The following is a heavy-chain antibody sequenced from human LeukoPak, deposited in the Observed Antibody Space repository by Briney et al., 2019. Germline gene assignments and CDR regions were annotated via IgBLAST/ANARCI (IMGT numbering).Heavy chain of an antibody. CDR1: GGSISSYY. V-gene: IGHV4-59*08. D-gene: IGHD3-22*01. Sequence: SETLSLTCTVSGGSISSYYWSWIRQPPGKGLEWIGYIYYSGSTNYNPSLKSRVTISVDTSKNQFSLKLSSVTAADTAVYYCARQYDSSGSIDYWGQGTLDTVSS. J-gene: IGHJ4*02. CDR2: IYYSGST. CDR3: ARQYDSSGSIDY.